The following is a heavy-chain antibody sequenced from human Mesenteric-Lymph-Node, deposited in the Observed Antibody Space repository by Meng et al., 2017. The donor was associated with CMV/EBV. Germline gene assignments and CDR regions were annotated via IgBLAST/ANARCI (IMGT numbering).Heavy chain of an antibody. Sequence: GESLKISCAASGFTFSSYWMHWVRQAPGKGLVWVSRINSDGSSTSYADSVKGRFTISRDNAKNTLYLQMNSLRAEDTAVYYCARDLVLYTPPYYYYYAMDVWGQGTTVTVSS. D-gene: IGHD2-8*01. CDR2: INSDGSST. CDR3: ARDLVLYTPPYYYYYAMDV. J-gene: IGHJ6*02. V-gene: IGHV3-74*01. CDR1: GFTFSSYW.